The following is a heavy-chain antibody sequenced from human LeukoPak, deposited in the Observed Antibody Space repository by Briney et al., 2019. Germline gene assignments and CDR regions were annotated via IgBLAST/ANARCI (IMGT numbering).Heavy chain of an antibody. V-gene: IGHV5-10-1*01. CDR2: IDPSDSYT. CDR1: GYTFTTYW. CDR3: ARHRDRGYGGNSADY. D-gene: IGHD4-23*01. Sequence: GESLQISCKGSGYTFTTYWISWVRQMPGKGLEWMGRIDPSDSYTNYSPSFQGHVTVSADKSISTAYLQWSSLKASDTAMYYCARHRDRGYGGNSADYWGQGTLVTVSS. J-gene: IGHJ4*02.